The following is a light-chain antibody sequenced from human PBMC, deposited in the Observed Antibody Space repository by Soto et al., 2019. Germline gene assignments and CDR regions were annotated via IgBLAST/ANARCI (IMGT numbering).Light chain of an antibody. J-gene: IGKJ3*01. V-gene: IGKV3-15*01. CDR1: LTVSTN. Sequence: DIVMMQSPATLSLSPGDRATLSCWASLTVSTNLAWYQQKPGQAPRLLIYYTSTRATGIPARFSGSGSAKEFTLTISSLQPEDSAVYCCQQYNNWPPGATFGPGTKV. CDR3: QQYNNWPPGAT. CDR2: YTS.